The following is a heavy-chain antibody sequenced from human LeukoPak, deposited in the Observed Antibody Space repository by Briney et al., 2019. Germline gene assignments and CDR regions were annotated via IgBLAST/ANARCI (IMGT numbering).Heavy chain of an antibody. CDR1: GGSISSGSYF. CDR3: AAQDTAANDY. Sequence: SETLSLTCTVSGGSISSGSYFWSWIRQPAGKGLEWIGRIYVTGSTNYNPSLKSRVTFSVDTSKNQFSLRLSSVTAADTAVYYCAAQDTAANDYWGQGTLVTVSS. D-gene: IGHD5-18*01. J-gene: IGHJ4*02. CDR2: IYVTGST. V-gene: IGHV4-61*02.